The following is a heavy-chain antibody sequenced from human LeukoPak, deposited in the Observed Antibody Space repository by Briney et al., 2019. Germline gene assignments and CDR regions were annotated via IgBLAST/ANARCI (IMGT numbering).Heavy chain of an antibody. CDR1: GGSISSYY. Sequence: SETLSLTCTVSGGSISSYYWSWIRQPPGKGLEWIGYIYYSGSTKYNPSLKSRVTISVDTSKNQFSLKLSSVTAADTAVYYCASFLCGGDCYVDYWGQGTLVTVSS. CDR3: ASFLCGGDCYVDY. J-gene: IGHJ4*02. D-gene: IGHD2-21*02. V-gene: IGHV4-59*01. CDR2: IYYSGST.